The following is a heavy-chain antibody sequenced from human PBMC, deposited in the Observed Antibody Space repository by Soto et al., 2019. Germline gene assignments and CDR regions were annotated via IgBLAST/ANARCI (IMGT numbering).Heavy chain of an antibody. D-gene: IGHD3-9*01. J-gene: IGHJ5*02. CDR3: ARGLMLRYTDWLDP. CDR2: IYNSEST. V-gene: IGHV4-59*01. CDR1: GGSISNYY. Sequence: QVQLQESGPGLVKSSETLSLTCTVSGGSISNYYWSWIRQPPGKGLELIGHIYNSESTNYNPSLKSRVTISVDTSKNQFSLKLSSVTAADTAVYYCARGLMLRYTDWLDPWGQGTLVTVSS.